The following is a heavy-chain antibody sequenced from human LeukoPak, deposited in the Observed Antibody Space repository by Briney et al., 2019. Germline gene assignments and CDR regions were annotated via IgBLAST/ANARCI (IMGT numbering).Heavy chain of an antibody. V-gene: IGHV3-48*03. CDR2: ISSSGSTI. Sequence: GGSLRLSCAASGFTFSSYEMNWVRQAPGKGLEWVSYISSSGSTIYYADSVKGRFTISRDNAKNSLYLQMNSLRAEDTAVYYCAREIAVAGSGRGYAFDIWGQGTMVTVSS. J-gene: IGHJ3*02. CDR1: GFTFSSYE. D-gene: IGHD6-19*01. CDR3: AREIAVAGSGRGYAFDI.